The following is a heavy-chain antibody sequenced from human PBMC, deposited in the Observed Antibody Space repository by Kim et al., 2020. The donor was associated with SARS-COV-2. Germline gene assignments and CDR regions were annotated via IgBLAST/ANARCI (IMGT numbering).Heavy chain of an antibody. D-gene: IGHD5-18*01. CDR3: ARDQGYSSNWFDP. J-gene: IGHJ5*02. Sequence: YARKFQGRVTITADESMSTAYMELSSLRSEDTALYYCARDQGYSSNWFDPWGQGTLVTVSS. V-gene: IGHV1-69*01.